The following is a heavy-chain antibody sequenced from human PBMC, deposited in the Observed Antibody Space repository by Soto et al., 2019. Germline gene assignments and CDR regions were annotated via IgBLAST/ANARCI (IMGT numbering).Heavy chain of an antibody. D-gene: IGHD4-17*01. CDR3: ARGLRWFDAFDI. CDR2: ISGSGDST. Sequence: PGGSLRLSCAASGFTFSSYAMSWVRQAPGKGLEWVSGISGSGDSTYNADSLKGRFSISRDNPKTTLLLEMNTLRAEDTAVYYCARGLRWFDAFDIWGQGAMVTVSS. V-gene: IGHV3-23*01. CDR1: GFTFSSYA. J-gene: IGHJ3*02.